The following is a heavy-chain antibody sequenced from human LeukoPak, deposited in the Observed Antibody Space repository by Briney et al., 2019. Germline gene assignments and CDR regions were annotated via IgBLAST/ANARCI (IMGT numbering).Heavy chain of an antibody. CDR1: GGSISSGGYY. CDR3: AREHDSSGYYLNHWFDP. V-gene: IGHV4-31*03. CDR2: IYYSGST. J-gene: IGHJ5*02. D-gene: IGHD3-22*01. Sequence: SQTLSLTCTVSGGSISSGGYYWSWIRQHPGKGLEWIGYIYYSGSTYYNPSLKSRVTISVDTSKNQFSLKLSSVTAADTAVYYCAREHDSSGYYLNHWFDPWGQGTLVTVSS.